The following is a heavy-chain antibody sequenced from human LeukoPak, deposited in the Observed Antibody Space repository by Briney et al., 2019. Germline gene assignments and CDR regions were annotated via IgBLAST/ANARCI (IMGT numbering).Heavy chain of an antibody. J-gene: IGHJ4*02. CDR3: ARGVDGSGSSSPVYYFDY. CDR2: ITAGDGNT. V-gene: IGHV1-3*01. CDR1: GYTFTSYA. D-gene: IGHD3-10*01. Sequence: ASVTVSCKASGYTFTSYAMHWVRQAPGQRLEWMGWITAGDGNTKYSQKFQGRVTFTRDTSASTAYMELSSLRSEDTAVYYCARGVDGSGSSSPVYYFDYWGQGTLVTVSS.